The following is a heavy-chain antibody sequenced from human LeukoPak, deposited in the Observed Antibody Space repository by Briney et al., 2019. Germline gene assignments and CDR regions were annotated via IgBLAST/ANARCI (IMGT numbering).Heavy chain of an antibody. CDR1: GFTVNSNY. CDR2: IYSGGST. V-gene: IGHV3-53*01. D-gene: IGHD5/OR15-5a*01. J-gene: IGHJ6*02. CDR3: ARSVGKAGHYYYYGMDV. Sequence: GGSLRLSCAASGFTVNSNYMSWVRQAPGKGLEWVSVIYSGGSTYYADSVKGRFTISRDNSKNTLYLQMNSLRAEDTAVYYCARSVGKAGHYYYYGMDVWGQGTTVTVSS.